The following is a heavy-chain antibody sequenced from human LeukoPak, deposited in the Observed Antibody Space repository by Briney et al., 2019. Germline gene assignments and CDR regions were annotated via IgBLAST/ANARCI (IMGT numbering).Heavy chain of an antibody. CDR3: ARGFPSRRNYDSSGYYSYYFDC. V-gene: IGHV1-18*01. CDR1: GYTFTNYG. J-gene: IGHJ4*02. Sequence: GASVKVSCKASGYTFTNYGISWVRQAPGQGLEWMGWISGYNGNTKHAQKVQGRVTMTTDTSTTTAYMELRSLRSDDTAVYYCARGFPSRRNYDSSGYYSYYFDCWGQGTLVTVSS. D-gene: IGHD3-22*01. CDR2: ISGYNGNT.